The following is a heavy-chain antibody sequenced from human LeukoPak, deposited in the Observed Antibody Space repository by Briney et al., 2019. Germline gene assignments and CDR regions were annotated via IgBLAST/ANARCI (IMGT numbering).Heavy chain of an antibody. J-gene: IGHJ4*02. D-gene: IGHD3-22*01. CDR1: GFTFTNYW. V-gene: IGHV3-7*01. CDR3: ARDMYYYDSSGCFDY. CDR2: IKQDRSEK. Sequence: PGGSLRLSCAASGFTFTNYWMSWVRQAPGKGLELVANIKQDRSEKYYVDSVKGRFTISRDNAKNSLYLQMNSLRAEDTAVYYCARDMYYYDSSGCFDYWGQGTLVTVSS.